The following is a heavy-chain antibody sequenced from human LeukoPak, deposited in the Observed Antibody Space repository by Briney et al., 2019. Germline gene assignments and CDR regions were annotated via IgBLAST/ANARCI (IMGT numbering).Heavy chain of an antibody. Sequence: PSETLSLTCTVSGGSIISDYWGWIRQPPGRGLEWVGYTPDSGSTNYNPSLRSRVTMSLDTSKNQFSLNLNSVTTADTAVYYCARDHSRSGYYDYWGQGTLVTVSS. J-gene: IGHJ4*02. CDR2: TPDSGST. CDR3: ARDHSRSGYYDY. V-gene: IGHV4-59*01. CDR1: GGSIISDY. D-gene: IGHD3-3*01.